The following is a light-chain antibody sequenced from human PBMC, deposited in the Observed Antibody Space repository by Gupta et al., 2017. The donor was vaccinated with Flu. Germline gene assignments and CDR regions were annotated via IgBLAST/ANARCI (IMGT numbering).Light chain of an antibody. CDR3: QQYIDNPWT. CDR1: QSLLYTSNNKNS. V-gene: IGKV4-1*01. CDR2: WAS. Sequence: DIVMTQSPDSLAVSLGERATINCKSSQSLLYTSNNKNSLSWFQQRPGQPPKLLIYWASTRESGVPDRFSGSGSGTDFTLTISSLQAEDVAVCYCQQYIDNPWTFGQGTKVEIK. J-gene: IGKJ1*01.